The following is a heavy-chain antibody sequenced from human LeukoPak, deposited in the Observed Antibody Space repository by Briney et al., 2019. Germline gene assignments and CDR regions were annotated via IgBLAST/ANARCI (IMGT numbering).Heavy chain of an antibody. D-gene: IGHD3-10*01. CDR3: ARDQGDYGSGTFDP. CDR1: GFTVSSDY. Sequence: GGPLRLSCAASGFTVSSDYMHWVRQAPGKGLEWVSVIYSGGSTYYADSVKGRFTISRDSSNNTLYLQMSSLRPEDTAVYYCARDQGDYGSGTFDPWGQGTLVTVSS. J-gene: IGHJ5*02. V-gene: IGHV3-66*02. CDR2: IYSGGST.